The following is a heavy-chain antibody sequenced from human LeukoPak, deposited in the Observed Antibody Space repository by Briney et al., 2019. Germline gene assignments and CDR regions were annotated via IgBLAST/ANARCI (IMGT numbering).Heavy chain of an antibody. CDR3: ARRSSGSLKKYYPD. J-gene: IGHJ1*01. Sequence: SETLSLTCGVSGGSFSGSYWSLIRRPPGKGLEWIGEVDHSGNTYYSPSLQSRVTISVDTSKNQFSLRLTSVTAADTAVYYCARRSSGSLKKYYPDWGQGTLVTVSS. CDR1: GGSFSGSY. D-gene: IGHD3-10*01. V-gene: IGHV4-34*01. CDR2: VDHSGNT.